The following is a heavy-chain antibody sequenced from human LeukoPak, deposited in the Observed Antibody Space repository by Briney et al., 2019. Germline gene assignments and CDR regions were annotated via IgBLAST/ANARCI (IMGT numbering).Heavy chain of an antibody. CDR1: GFTFSSCA. Sequence: GGSLRLSCAASGFTFSSCAMSWVRQAPGKGLEWVSAISGSGGRPYYADSVKGRFTISKDNSKNTLYLQMNSLRAEDTAVYYCARHPEPGYCSSTSCHESYFDYWGQGTLVTVSS. V-gene: IGHV3-23*01. D-gene: IGHD2-2*01. CDR2: ISGSGGRP. J-gene: IGHJ4*02. CDR3: ARHPEPGYCSSTSCHESYFDY.